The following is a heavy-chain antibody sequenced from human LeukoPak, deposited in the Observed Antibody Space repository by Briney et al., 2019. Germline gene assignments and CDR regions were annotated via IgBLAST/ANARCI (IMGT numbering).Heavy chain of an antibody. CDR2: NYYSGSS. J-gene: IGHJ4*02. CDR3: ARGPNYGGNSKDFDY. D-gene: IGHD4-23*01. Sequence: SETLSLTCDVSGGSISSYYWSWIRQPPGKGLEWIGYNYYSGSSNYNPSLKSRVTISLDTSKNQFSLKLSSVTAADTAVYYCARGPNYGGNSKDFDYWGQGTLVTASS. CDR1: GGSISSYY. V-gene: IGHV4-59*12.